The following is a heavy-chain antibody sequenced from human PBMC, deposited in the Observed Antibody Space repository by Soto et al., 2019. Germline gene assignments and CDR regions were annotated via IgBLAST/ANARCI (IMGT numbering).Heavy chain of an antibody. CDR2: FNPEDGET. D-gene: IGHD3-3*01. CDR3: TTGQRPIRFLEWLSRYYFDF. Sequence: PSVKVSCKVSGYTLAELSMHWVRQAPGKGLEWMGGFNPEDGETIYSQKFQGRVSMTEDTSTDTAYMELSSLRSEDTALYYCTTGQRPIRFLEWLSRYYFDFWGQGTLVTVSS. V-gene: IGHV1-24*01. J-gene: IGHJ4*02. CDR1: GYTLAELS.